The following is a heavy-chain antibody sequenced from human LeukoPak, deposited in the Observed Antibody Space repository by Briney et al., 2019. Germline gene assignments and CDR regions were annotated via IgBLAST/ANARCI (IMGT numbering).Heavy chain of an antibody. V-gene: IGHV1-46*01. D-gene: IGHD1-26*01. CDR3: ANTPSEYSGSYLY. J-gene: IGHJ4*02. CDR1: GYTFSNYY. Sequence: ASVKVSCKASGYTFSNYYMYWVRQAPGQGLEWMGIINPSGGSTSYAQKFQGRVTMTRDTSTSTVYMELSSLRSEDTAVYYCANTPSEYSGSYLYWGQGTLVTVSS. CDR2: INPSGGST.